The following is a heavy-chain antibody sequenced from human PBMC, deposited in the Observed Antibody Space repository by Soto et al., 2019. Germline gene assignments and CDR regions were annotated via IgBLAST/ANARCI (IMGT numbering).Heavy chain of an antibody. D-gene: IGHD3-16*01. Sequence: QVQLHESGPGLVKPSETLSLTCTVSGGSISSYYWSWIRQPPGKGLEWIGYIYYSGSTNYNSSLKSRVTISVDTSKNQFSLRLSSVTAADTAVYYCARYVTPYDTVVWFDPWGQGTLVTVSS. V-gene: IGHV4-59*01. CDR1: GGSISSYY. CDR3: ARYVTPYDTVVWFDP. J-gene: IGHJ5*02. CDR2: IYYSGST.